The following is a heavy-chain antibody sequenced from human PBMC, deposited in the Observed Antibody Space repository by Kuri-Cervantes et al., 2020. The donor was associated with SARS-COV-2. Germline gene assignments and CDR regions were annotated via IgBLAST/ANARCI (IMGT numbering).Heavy chain of an antibody. D-gene: IGHD3-16*01. Sequence: LSHTCAAPGFTFSGHWIHWVRQAPGKGLEWVAVIWYDGSNKYYADSVKGQFTISRDNSKNTLYLHMNSLRAEDTAVYYWARDQSRVWRPNDYFDYWGQGTLVTVSS. CDR3: ARDQSRVWRPNDYFDY. CDR1: GFTFSGHW. J-gene: IGHJ4*02. V-gene: IGHV3-33*08. CDR2: IWYDGSNK.